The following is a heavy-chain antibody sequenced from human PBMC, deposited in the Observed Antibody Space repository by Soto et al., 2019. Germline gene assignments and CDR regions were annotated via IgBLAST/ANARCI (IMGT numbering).Heavy chain of an antibody. J-gene: IGHJ3*02. CDR3: AVTSGVVVTGFDAFDI. CDR1: GGSVSGYY. V-gene: IGHV4-34*01. Sequence: QVQLQQWGAGLLKPSETLSLTCDVYGGSVSGYYWSWIRQPPGRGLEWIGEINHSGSTNYNPSLKSRVTISVDTSKSQFSLKLSSVTAADTAVYYCAVTSGVVVTGFDAFDIWGQWTMVTVSS. D-gene: IGHD2-15*01. CDR2: INHSGST.